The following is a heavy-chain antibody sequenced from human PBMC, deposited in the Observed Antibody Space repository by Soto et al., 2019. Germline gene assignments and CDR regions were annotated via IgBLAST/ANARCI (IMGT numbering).Heavy chain of an antibody. J-gene: IGHJ6*02. CDR3: VKDPQYYYGSGSYYHPVEGMDV. D-gene: IGHD3-10*01. V-gene: IGHV3-64D*08. CDR2: ISSNGGST. Sequence: GGSLRLSCSASGFTFSSYAMHWVRQAPGKGLEYVSAISSNGGSTYYADSVKGRFTISRDNSKNTLYLQMSSLRAEDTAVYYCVKDPQYYYGSGSYYHPVEGMDVWGQGTTVTVSS. CDR1: GFTFSSYA.